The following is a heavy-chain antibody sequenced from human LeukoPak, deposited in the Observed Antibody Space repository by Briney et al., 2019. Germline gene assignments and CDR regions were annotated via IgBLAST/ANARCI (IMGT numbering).Heavy chain of an antibody. D-gene: IGHD5-18*01. CDR1: GGSFSGYY. Sequence: PSETLSLTCAVYGGSFSGYYWSWIRQPPGKGLEWIGEINHSGSTNYNPSLKSRVTISVDTSKNQLSLKLSSVTAADTAVYYCARSADTAQETTFDYWGQGTLVTVSS. J-gene: IGHJ4*02. V-gene: IGHV4-34*01. CDR3: ARSADTAQETTFDY. CDR2: INHSGST.